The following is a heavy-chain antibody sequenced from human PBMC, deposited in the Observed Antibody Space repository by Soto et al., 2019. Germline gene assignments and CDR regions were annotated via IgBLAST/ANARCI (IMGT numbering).Heavy chain of an antibody. V-gene: IGHV3-23*01. D-gene: IGHD3-22*01. CDR3: AKDFGSGYYWGGAFDI. CDR2: ISGSGGST. CDR1: GFTFSSYA. Sequence: EVQLLVSGGDLVQPGGSLRLSCAASGFTFSSYAMSWVRQAPGKGLEWVSAISGSGGSTYYADSVKGRFTISRDNSKNTLYLQMNSLRAEDTAVYYCAKDFGSGYYWGGAFDIWRQGTMVTVSS. J-gene: IGHJ3*02.